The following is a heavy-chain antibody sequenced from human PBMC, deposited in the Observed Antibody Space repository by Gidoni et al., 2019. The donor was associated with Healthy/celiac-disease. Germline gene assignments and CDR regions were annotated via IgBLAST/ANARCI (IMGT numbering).Heavy chain of an antibody. CDR1: GGTFSSYA. J-gene: IGHJ6*02. D-gene: IGHD2-2*01. V-gene: IGHV1-69*01. CDR2: IIPIFGTA. CDR3: ARDKRGGSADIVVVPAAIFYYYGMDV. Sequence: QVQLVQSGAEVKKPGSSVKVSCKASGGTFSSYAISWVRQAPGQGLEWMGGIIPIFGTANYAQKFQGRVTITADESTSTAYMELSSLRSEDTAVYYCARDKRGGSADIVVVPAAIFYYYGMDVWGQGTTVTVSS.